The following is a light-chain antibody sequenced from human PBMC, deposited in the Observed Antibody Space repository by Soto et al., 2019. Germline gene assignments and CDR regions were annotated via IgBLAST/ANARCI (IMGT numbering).Light chain of an antibody. V-gene: IGKV3-20*01. CDR3: QQYDNSIT. CDR1: QSVSSTY. J-gene: IGKJ5*01. CDR2: GAS. Sequence: EIVLTQSPDTLSLSPGETATLSCRAIQSVSSTYLAWYHQKPGQAPRLLIFGASRRATGIPDRFSGSGSGTDFTLTISRLEPEDFEVYYCQQYDNSITFGQGTRLEIE.